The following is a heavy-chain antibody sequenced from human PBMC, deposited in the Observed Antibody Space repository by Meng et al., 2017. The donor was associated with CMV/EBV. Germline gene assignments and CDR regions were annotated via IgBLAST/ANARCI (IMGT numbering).Heavy chain of an antibody. J-gene: IGHJ6*02. Sequence: SVKVSCKASGGTFSSYAISWVRQAPGQGLEWMGGIIPILGIANYAQKFQGRVTITADKSTGTAYMELSSLRSEDTAVYYCARGTIVVVPAARTYYYYGMDVWGQGTTVTVSS. CDR1: GGTFSSYA. V-gene: IGHV1-69*10. CDR2: IIPILGIA. D-gene: IGHD2-2*01. CDR3: ARGTIVVVPAARTYYYYGMDV.